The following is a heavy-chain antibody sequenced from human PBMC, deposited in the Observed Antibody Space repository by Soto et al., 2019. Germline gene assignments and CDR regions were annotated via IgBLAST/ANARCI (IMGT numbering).Heavy chain of an antibody. CDR3: ARVGRWYDYIWGSYRYHDAFDI. CDR2: INPNSGGT. CDR1: GYTFTGYY. D-gene: IGHD3-16*02. J-gene: IGHJ3*02. Sequence: VKVSCKASGYTFTGYYMHWVRQAPGQGLEWMGWINPNSGGTNYAQKFQGWVTMTRDTSISTAYMELSRLRSDDTAVYYCARVGRWYDYIWGSYRYHDAFDIWGQGTMVTVSS. V-gene: IGHV1-2*04.